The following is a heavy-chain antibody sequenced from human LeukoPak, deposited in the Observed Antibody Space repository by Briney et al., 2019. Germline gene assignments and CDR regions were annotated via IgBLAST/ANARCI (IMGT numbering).Heavy chain of an antibody. V-gene: IGHV1-18*01. CDR3: ARGRYGTVTRGWFDP. CDR1: GYTFTSYG. J-gene: IGHJ5*02. Sequence: ASVKVSCKASGYTFTSYGISWVRQAPGQGLEWMGWISAYNGNTNYAQKLQGRVTMTTDTSTSTAYMELRSLRSDDTAVYYCARGRYGTVTRGWFDPWGQGTLVTVSS. D-gene: IGHD1-1*01. CDR2: ISAYNGNT.